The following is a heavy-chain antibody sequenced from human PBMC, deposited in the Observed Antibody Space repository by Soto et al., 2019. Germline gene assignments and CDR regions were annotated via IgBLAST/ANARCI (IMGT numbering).Heavy chain of an antibody. CDR1: GFTFSDYY. D-gene: IGHD3-3*01. CDR3: ARAGQFAIFGARSDY. Sequence: QVQLVESGGGLVKPGGSLRLSCAGSGFTFSDYYMNWIRQAPGKGLEWVSYISNDGSSMYYADSVRGRFTISRDNAKNSLYLQMHSLRAEDTAVYYCARAGQFAIFGARSDYWGHGTLVTVSS. CDR2: ISNDGSSM. V-gene: IGHV3-11*01. J-gene: IGHJ4*01.